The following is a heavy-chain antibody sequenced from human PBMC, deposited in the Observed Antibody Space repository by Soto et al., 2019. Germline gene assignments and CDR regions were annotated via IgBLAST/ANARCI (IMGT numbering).Heavy chain of an antibody. J-gene: IGHJ6*02. V-gene: IGHV3-23*01. CDR3: ARGQVTGGSCFASYYYYYGMDV. CDR1: GFTFTSYA. CDR2: ISGSGGST. Sequence: EVQLLESGGGLVQPGGSLRLSCAASGFTFTSYAMIWVRQAPGKGLEWVSAISGSGGSTYYADSVKGRFTISRDNSKNTVCLQMNSLRADDTAVYYCARGQVTGGSCFASYYYYYGMDVWGQGTTVTVSS. D-gene: IGHD2-15*01.